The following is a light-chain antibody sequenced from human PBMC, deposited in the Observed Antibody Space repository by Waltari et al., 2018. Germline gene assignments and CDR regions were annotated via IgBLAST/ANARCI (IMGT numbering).Light chain of an antibody. CDR1: RDITNY. CDR3: QQTYNIPRT. V-gene: IGKV1-39*01. Sequence: IQMPQSPSSLSASVGDRVTITCRASRDITNYVNWYQQKAGKAPQLLIYAASSLQGGVPSRFSGGGSGTDFNLTITSLRPDDFATYYCQQTYNIPRTFGGGTKVEIK. J-gene: IGKJ4*01. CDR2: AAS.